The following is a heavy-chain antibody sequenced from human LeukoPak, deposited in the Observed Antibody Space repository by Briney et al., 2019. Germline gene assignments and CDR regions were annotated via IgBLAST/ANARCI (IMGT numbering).Heavy chain of an antibody. J-gene: IGHJ4*02. CDR3: ASGGYSNDY. CDR2: IYYSGST. Sequence: SETLSLTCTVSGGSISSYYRSWIRQPPGKGLEWIGYIYYSGSTNYNPSLKSRVTISVDTSKNQFSLKLSSVTAADTAVYYCASGGYSNDYWGQGTLVTVSS. V-gene: IGHV4-59*08. D-gene: IGHD4-4*01. CDR1: GGSISSYY.